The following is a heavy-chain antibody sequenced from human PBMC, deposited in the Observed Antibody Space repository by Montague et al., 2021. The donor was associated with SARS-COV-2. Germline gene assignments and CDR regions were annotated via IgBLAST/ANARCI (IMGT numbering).Heavy chain of an antibody. D-gene: IGHD4-17*01. CDR2: FYYAGGT. J-gene: IGHJ4*02. CDR1: GGSVSRISSH. CDR3: ARRYGSSFDY. Sequence: SETLSLTCTVSGGSVSRISSHWGWIRQPPGLGLERIGSFYYAGGTQYNPSLQSRVTISVDTSNDPFSLKMNSVTAAATAVYFCARRYGSSFDYWGQGTLVTVSS. V-gene: IGHV4-39*01.